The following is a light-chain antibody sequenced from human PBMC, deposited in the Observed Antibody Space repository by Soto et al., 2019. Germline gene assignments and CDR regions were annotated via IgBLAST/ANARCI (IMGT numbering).Light chain of an antibody. V-gene: IGKV4-1*01. CDR3: QQYYSTPLT. J-gene: IGKJ4*01. CDR1: QSVLYSSNNKNY. CDR2: WAS. Sequence: DIVMTQSPDSLAVSLGERATINCKSSQSVLYSSNNKNYLAWYQQKPGQPPKLLIYWASTRESRVPDRFSGSGSGTDFTLTISSLQAEDVAVYYCQQYYSTPLTFGGGTKVETK.